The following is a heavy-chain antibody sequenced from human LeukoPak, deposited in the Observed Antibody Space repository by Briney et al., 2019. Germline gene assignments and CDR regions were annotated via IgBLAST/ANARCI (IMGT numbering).Heavy chain of an antibody. CDR2: FDPEDGET. CDR3: ATAIAVADPYYYYGMDV. Sequence: ASVKVSCKVSGHTLSELSMHWVRQAPGRGLEWMGGFDPEDGETIYAQKFQGGVTMTEDTSTDTAYMELSSLRSEDTAVYYCATAIAVADPYYYYGMDVWGQGTTVTASS. V-gene: IGHV1-24*01. D-gene: IGHD6-19*01. CDR1: GHTLSELS. J-gene: IGHJ6*02.